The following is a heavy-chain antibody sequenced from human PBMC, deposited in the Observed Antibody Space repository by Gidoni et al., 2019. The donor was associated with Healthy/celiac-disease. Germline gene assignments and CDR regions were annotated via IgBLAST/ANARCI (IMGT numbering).Heavy chain of an antibody. CDR1: GFTFSSYG. D-gene: IGHD1-26*01. CDR2: ISYDGSNK. J-gene: IGHJ6*02. V-gene: IGHV3-30*18. Sequence: QVQLVESGGGVVQPGRSLRLSCDASGFTFSSYGMHWVRQAPGKGLEGVAVISYDGSNKYYADSVKGRFTISRDNSKNTLYLQMNSLRAEDTAVYYCAKDTRWELTWMDVWGQGTTVTVSS. CDR3: AKDTRWELTWMDV.